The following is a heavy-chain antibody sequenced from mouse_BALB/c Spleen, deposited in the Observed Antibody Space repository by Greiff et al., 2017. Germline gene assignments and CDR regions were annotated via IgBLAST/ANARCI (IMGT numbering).Heavy chain of an antibody. CDR2: ISSGGGST. D-gene: IGHD4-1*01. CDR3: ARGGSGEGTWFAY. J-gene: IGHJ3*01. CDR1: GFAFSSYD. Sequence: EVHLVESGGGLVKPGGSLKLSCAASGFAFSSYDMSWVRQTPEKRLEWVAYISSGGGSTYYPDTVKGRFTISRDNAKNTLYLQMSSLKSEDTAMYYCARGGSGEGTWFAYWGQGTLVTVSA. V-gene: IGHV5-12-1*01.